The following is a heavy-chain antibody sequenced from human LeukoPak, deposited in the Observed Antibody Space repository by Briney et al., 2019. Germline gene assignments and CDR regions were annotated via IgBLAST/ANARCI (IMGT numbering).Heavy chain of an antibody. V-gene: IGHV3-30-3*02. CDR2: ISYDGSNK. D-gene: IGHD3-9*01. CDR1: GFTFSSYA. CDR3: AKSGDFDWFPSDY. Sequence: GGSLRLSCAASGFTFSSYAMHWVRQAPGKGLEWVAVISYDGSNKYYADSVKGRFTISRDNSKNTLYLQMNSLRAEDTAVYYCAKSGDFDWFPSDYWGQGTLVTVSS. J-gene: IGHJ4*02.